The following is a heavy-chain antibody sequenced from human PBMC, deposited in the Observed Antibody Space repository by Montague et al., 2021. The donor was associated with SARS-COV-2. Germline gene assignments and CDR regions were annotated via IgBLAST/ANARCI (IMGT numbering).Heavy chain of an antibody. V-gene: IGHV6-1*01. D-gene: IGHD7-27*01. CDR3: ARVRHLGRGMDV. J-gene: IGHJ6*02. CDR2: TFYRSEWNY. Sequence: CAISGDSVFKNDIASDWFTYSPSRGLEFLGRTFYRSEWNYHYADSVKSRITIDPDTSKNQVSLQLRSVTPEDTAVYFCARVRHLGRGMDVWGQGTTVTVSS. CDR1: GDSVFKNDIA.